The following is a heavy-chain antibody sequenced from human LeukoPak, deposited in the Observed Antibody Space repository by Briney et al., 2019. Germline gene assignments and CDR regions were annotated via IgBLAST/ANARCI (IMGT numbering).Heavy chain of an antibody. CDR2: IYYSGST. J-gene: IGHJ6*02. V-gene: IGHV4-59*01. Sequence: PSETLSLTCTVSGGSISSYYWSWIRQPPGKGLEWIGYIYYSGSTNYNPSLKSRVTISVDTSKNQFSLKLSSVTAADTAVYYCARARGGNYYYYGMDVWGQGTTVTVSS. CDR1: GGSISSYY. CDR3: ARARGGNYYYYGMDV. D-gene: IGHD2-15*01.